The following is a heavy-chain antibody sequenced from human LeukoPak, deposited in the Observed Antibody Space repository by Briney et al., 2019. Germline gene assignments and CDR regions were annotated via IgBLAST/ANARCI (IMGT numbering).Heavy chain of an antibody. CDR2: INHSGST. V-gene: IGHV4-34*01. Sequence: SETLSLTCAVYGGSFSGYYWSWIRQPPGKGLEWIGEINHSGSTNYNPSLKSRVTISVDTSKNQFSLKLTSVTPADTAVYYCAKTAKYYYGSETYYFFEYWGQGTLVTVSS. CDR3: AKTAKYYYGSETYYFFEY. J-gene: IGHJ4*02. D-gene: IGHD3-10*01. CDR1: GGSFSGYY.